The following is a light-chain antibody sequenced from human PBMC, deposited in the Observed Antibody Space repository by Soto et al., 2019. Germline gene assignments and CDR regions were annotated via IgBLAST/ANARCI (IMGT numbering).Light chain of an antibody. CDR3: QSYDSSLNGVV. CDR1: SSNIGAGYD. J-gene: IGLJ2*01. CDR2: GNS. Sequence: QSVLTQPPSVSGAPGQRVTISCTGSSSNIGAGYDVHWYQQLPGTAPKLLIYGNSNRPSGVPDRFSGSKSGTSASLAITGLQAEDEADYYCQSYDSSLNGVVFGGGTTLTVL. V-gene: IGLV1-40*01.